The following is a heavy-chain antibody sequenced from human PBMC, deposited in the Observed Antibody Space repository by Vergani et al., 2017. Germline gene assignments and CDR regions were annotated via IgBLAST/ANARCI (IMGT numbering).Heavy chain of an antibody. Sequence: QLQLQESGPGLVKPSETLSLTCTVSGGSISSSSYYWGWIRQPPGKGLEWIGSIYYSGSTYYNPSLKSRVTISVDTSKNQFSLKLSSVTAADTAVYYCARGDTGIYRLGYSQRGYVDYWGQGTLVTVSS. CDR3: ARGDTGIYRLGYSQRGYVDY. J-gene: IGHJ4*02. CDR1: GGSISSSSYY. CDR2: IYYSGST. V-gene: IGHV4-39*01. D-gene: IGHD6-13*01.